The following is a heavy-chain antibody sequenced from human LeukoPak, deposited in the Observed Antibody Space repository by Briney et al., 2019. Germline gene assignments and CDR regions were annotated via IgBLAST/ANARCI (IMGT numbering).Heavy chain of an antibody. CDR3: AKADRTGTYSYYDM. CDR1: GYTFSSYG. J-gene: IGHJ6*03. D-gene: IGHD1-14*01. V-gene: IGHV3-30*02. CDR2: IHFDGGYK. Sequence: GGSLTLSCAASGYTFSSYGMHWLRQAPGKGVEWVALIHFDGGYKYNADSVKGRFTISRDNSKSTLYLQLNGLTAEDTAVYYCAKADRTGTYSYYDM.